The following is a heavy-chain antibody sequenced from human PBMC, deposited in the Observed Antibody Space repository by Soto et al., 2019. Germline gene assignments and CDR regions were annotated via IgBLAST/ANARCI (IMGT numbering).Heavy chain of an antibody. J-gene: IGHJ6*02. Sequence: PGGSLRLACAASGFTFTTYWMSWVRQAPGKGLEWVANIKQDGSEKYYVDSVKGRFTISRDNGKNSLYLEMNSLRAEDTALYYCARVYPGSGWPYHYYGMDVWGQGTTVTVSS. CDR3: ARVYPGSGWPYHYYGMDV. CDR1: GFTFTTYW. D-gene: IGHD6-19*01. CDR2: IKQDGSEK. V-gene: IGHV3-7*01.